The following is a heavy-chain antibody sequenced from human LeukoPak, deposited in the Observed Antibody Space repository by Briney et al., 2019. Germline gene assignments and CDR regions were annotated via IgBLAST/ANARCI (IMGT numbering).Heavy chain of an antibody. CDR3: ARDPSSWYYYYYGMDV. D-gene: IGHD6-13*01. V-gene: IGHV3-33*01. Sequence: PGGSLRLSCAASGFTFSSYGMHWVRQAPGKGLEWVAVIWYDGSNKYYADSVKGRFTISRDNSKYTLYLQMNSLRAEDTAVYYCARDPSSWYYYYYGMDVWGQGTTVTVSS. CDR1: GFTFSSYG. J-gene: IGHJ6*02. CDR2: IWYDGSNK.